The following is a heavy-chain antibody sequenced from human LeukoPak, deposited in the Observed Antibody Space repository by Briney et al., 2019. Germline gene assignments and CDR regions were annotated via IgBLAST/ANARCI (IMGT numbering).Heavy chain of an antibody. CDR3: AREIVGGFNPGAY. J-gene: IGHJ4*02. Sequence: SETLSLTCTVSPDSTTSNFWSWVRQPPGKGLEWIGEIRRSGSTNYNPSLQSRVTISIDRSKNQIALELSSVTAADTAVYYCAREIVGGFNPGAYWGQGTLVTVSS. CDR2: IRRSGST. CDR1: PDSTTSNF. D-gene: IGHD1-14*01. V-gene: IGHV4-4*02.